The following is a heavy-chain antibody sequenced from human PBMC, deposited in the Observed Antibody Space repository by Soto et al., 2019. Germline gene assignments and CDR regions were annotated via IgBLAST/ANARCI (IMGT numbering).Heavy chain of an antibody. CDR1: GYIFTDYW. D-gene: IGHD3-22*01. CDR2: IYPGDSDA. Sequence: PGESLKIACKGCGYIFTDYWIGWVRQMPGKGLDWMGIIYPGDSDARYSPSFQGQVTISADKSISTAYLRWSSLKASETVMYYCAVWFYSDTSGYKGYYFDYWGRGTLVTVSS. J-gene: IGHJ4*02. CDR3: AVWFYSDTSGYKGYYFDY. V-gene: IGHV5-51*01.